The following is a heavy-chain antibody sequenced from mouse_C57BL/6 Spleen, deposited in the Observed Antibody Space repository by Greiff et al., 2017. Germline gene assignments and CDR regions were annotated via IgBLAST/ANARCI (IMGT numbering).Heavy chain of an antibody. CDR1: GYAFSSSW. CDR2: IYPGDGDT. J-gene: IGHJ3*01. Sequence: QVQLQQSGPELVKPGASVKISCKASGYAFSSSWMNWVKQRPGKGLEWIGRIYPGDGDTNYNGKFKGKATLTADKSSSTAYMQLSSLTSADSAVYFCAKAYGNYAWFAYWGQGTLVTVSA. CDR3: AKAYGNYAWFAY. D-gene: IGHD2-1*01. V-gene: IGHV1-82*01.